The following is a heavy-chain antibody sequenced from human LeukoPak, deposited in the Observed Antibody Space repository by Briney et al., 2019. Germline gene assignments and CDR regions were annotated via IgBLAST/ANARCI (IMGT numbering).Heavy chain of an antibody. Sequence: SETLSLTCTVSGGSISSYYWSWIRQPPGKGLEWIGYIYYTGSTDYNPSLKSRVAISVDTSKNQFSLKLSSVTAADTAVYYCAKGSKAAPGTFDYWGQGTLVTVS. D-gene: IGHD6-13*01. V-gene: IGHV4-59*01. CDR3: AKGSKAAPGTFDY. J-gene: IGHJ4*02. CDR2: IYYTGST. CDR1: GGSISSYY.